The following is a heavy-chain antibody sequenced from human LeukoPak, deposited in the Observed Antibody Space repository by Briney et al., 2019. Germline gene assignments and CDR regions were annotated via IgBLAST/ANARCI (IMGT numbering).Heavy chain of an antibody. Sequence: SETLSLTCTVSGGSFSSGDYYWSWIGQPPGQGLEWSGYIYYSGSTYYNPSLKSRVTISLDTFKNKFSLELSSVTAADTAVYYYGRAGLLGNKYYFDYWGQGSLVTVSS. J-gene: IGHJ4*02. V-gene: IGHV4-30-4*01. CDR3: GRAGLLGNKYYFDY. CDR1: GGSFSSGDYY. CDR2: IYYSGST. D-gene: IGHD2/OR15-2a*01.